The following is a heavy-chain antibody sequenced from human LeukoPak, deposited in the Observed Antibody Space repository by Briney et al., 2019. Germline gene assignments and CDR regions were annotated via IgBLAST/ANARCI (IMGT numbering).Heavy chain of an antibody. CDR3: AKDTGKGGYIDY. CDR2: ISWDGGST. J-gene: IGHJ4*02. CDR1: GFTFDDYA. V-gene: IGHV3-43D*03. Sequence: PGGSLRLSCAASGFTFDDYAMHWVRQAPGKGLEWVSLISWDGGSTYYADSVKGRFTISRDNSKNSLYLQMNSLRAEDTALYYCAKDTGKGGYIDYWGQGTLVTVSS. D-gene: IGHD1-26*01.